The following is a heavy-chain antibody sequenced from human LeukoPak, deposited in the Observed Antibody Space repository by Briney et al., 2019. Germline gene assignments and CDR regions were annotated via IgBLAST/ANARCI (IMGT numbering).Heavy chain of an antibody. CDR2: ISAYNGNT. V-gene: IGHV1-18*01. CDR3: ARGDDILTGYFRGFDY. CDR1: GYTFTSYG. D-gene: IGHD3-9*01. Sequence: ASVKVSCKASGYTFTSYGFSWVRQAPGQRVEWMGWISAYNGNTNYAQKFQGRVTMTTDTITSTAYMELRSLRSDDTAVYFCARGDDILTGYFRGFDYWAQGTLVTVSS. J-gene: IGHJ4*02.